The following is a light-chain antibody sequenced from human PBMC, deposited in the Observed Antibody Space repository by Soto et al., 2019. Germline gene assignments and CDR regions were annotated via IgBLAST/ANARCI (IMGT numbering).Light chain of an antibody. CDR1: EDISNY. J-gene: IGKJ2*01. CDR2: DAS. CDR3: QQYENLRLHT. V-gene: IGKV1-33*01. Sequence: DIQVTQSPSSLSASVGERVTITCRANEDISNYLNWYQQKPGRAPKLLIYDASTLETVVPSRFSGSGSGTHFPSAISSLQPKDVGTYYCQQYENLRLHTFGPGTKL.